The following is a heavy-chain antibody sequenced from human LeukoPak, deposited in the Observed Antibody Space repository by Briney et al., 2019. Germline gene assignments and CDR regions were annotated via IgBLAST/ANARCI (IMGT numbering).Heavy chain of an antibody. Sequence: LRLSCAASGFTFSDYYMSWIRQPPGKGLEWIGSIYHSGSTYYNPSLKSRVTISVDTSKNQFPLKLSSVTAADTAVYYCARVGYYYDSSGYSPGDAFDIWGQGTMVTVSS. CDR3: ARVGYYYDSSGYSPGDAFDI. D-gene: IGHD3-22*01. V-gene: IGHV4-38-2*01. CDR2: IYHSGST. J-gene: IGHJ3*02. CDR1: GFTFSDYY.